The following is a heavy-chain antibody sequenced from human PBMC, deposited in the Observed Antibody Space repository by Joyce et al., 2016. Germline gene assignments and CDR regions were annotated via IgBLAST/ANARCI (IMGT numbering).Heavy chain of an antibody. J-gene: IGHJ4*02. CDR1: GFTFSRSW. CDR3: ASFFNG. CDR2: IKEDGSSK. V-gene: IGHV3-7*01. Sequence: EVQLVESGGGSAQPGGSLRLSCAASGFTFSRSWMSWVRQAPGKGREWVASIKEDGSSKYYVDSVKGRFTISKDNAENSLYLQMSSLRAEDTAVYYCASFFNGWGQGTLVTVSS. D-gene: IGHD2-8*01.